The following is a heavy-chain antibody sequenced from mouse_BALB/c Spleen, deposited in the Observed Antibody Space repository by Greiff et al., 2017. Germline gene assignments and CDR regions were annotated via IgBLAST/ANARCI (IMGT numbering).Heavy chain of an antibody. V-gene: IGHV1-12*01. D-gene: IGHD2-1*01. CDR2: IYPGNGDT. CDR3: ARGNYGYFDV. Sequence: QVQLQQPGAELVKPGASVKMSCKASGYTFTSYNMHWVKQTPGQGLEWIGAIYPGNGDTSYNQKFKGKATLTADKSSSTAYMQLSSLTSEDSAVYYCARGNYGYFDVWGAGTTVTVSS. CDR1: GYTFTSYN. J-gene: IGHJ1*01.